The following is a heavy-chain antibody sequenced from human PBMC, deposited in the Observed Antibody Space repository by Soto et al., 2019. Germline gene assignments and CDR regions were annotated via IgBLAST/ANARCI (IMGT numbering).Heavy chain of an antibody. D-gene: IGHD2-8*02. CDR1: GFMFSSYN. CDR2: ISSSSAYK. Sequence: VQLVESGGGLVKPGGSLRLSCEGSGFMFSSYNMNWVRQAPGRGLEWVSFISSSSAYKYYEDAVKGRFTISRDNDKNSVYLQMNSLRAEAAGLYYCARSAGYCADTSCEKGWFDSWGQGTWVTVSS. CDR3: ARSAGYCADTSCEKGWFDS. V-gene: IGHV3-21*01. J-gene: IGHJ5*01.